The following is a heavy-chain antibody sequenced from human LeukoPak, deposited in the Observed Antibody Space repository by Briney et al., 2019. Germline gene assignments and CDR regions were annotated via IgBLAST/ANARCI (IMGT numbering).Heavy chain of an antibody. Sequence: PGGSLRLSCADSGFTFSGYWMSWVRQAPGKGLEWVANIKQDGSEKYYVDSVKGRFTISRDNAKNSLYLQMNSLRAEDTAVYYCARDAWFGELLYPFDYWGQGTLVTVSS. CDR1: GFTFSGYW. D-gene: IGHD3-10*01. J-gene: IGHJ4*02. V-gene: IGHV3-7*01. CDR3: ARDAWFGELLYPFDY. CDR2: IKQDGSEK.